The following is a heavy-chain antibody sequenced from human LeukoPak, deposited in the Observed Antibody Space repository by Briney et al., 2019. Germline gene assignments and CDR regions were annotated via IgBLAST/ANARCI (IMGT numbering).Heavy chain of an antibody. CDR1: GGTFSSYA. Sequence: ASVKVSCKASGGTFSSYAISWVRQAPGQGLEWLGGIIPIFGTANYAQKFQGRVTITADESTSTAYMELSSLRSEDTAVYYCARGSDSRYDFWSGYSTNDYWGQGTLVTVSS. CDR2: IIPIFGTA. CDR3: ARGSDSRYDFWSGYSTNDY. V-gene: IGHV1-69*13. D-gene: IGHD3-3*01. J-gene: IGHJ4*02.